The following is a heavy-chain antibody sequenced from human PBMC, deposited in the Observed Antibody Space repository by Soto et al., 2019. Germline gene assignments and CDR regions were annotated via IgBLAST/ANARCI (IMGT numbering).Heavy chain of an antibody. D-gene: IGHD3-3*01. CDR3: ARESVPRITIFGVVPNWFDP. CDR1: GGSFRGYY. Sequence: PSDTLSLTCAVYGGSFRGYYWSWIRQPPGKWLEWIGEINHSGSTNYNPSLKSRVTISVDTSKNQFSLKLSSVTAADTAVYYCARESVPRITIFGVVPNWFDPWGQGXLVTVYS. V-gene: IGHV4-34*01. CDR2: INHSGST. J-gene: IGHJ5*02.